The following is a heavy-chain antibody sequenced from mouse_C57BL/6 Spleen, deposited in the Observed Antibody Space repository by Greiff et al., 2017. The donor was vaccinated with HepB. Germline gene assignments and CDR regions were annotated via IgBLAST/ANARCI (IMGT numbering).Heavy chain of an antibody. CDR3: ARPPTGRYFDV. CDR2: ISSGGSYT. D-gene: IGHD4-1*02. CDR1: GFTFSSYG. J-gene: IGHJ1*03. V-gene: IGHV5-6*01. Sequence: EVNLVESGGDLVKPGGSLKLSCAASGFTFSSYGMSWVRQTPDKRLEWVATISSGGSYTYYPDSVKGRFTISRDNAKNTLYLQMSSLKSEDTAMYYCARPPTGRYFDVWGTGTTVTVSS.